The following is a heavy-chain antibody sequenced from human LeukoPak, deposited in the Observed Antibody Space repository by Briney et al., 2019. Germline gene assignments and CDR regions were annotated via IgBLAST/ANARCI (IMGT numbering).Heavy chain of an antibody. V-gene: IGHV4-4*07. D-gene: IGHD3-10*01. CDR2: ISGSGTI. CDR1: GGSINSF. Sequence: SETLSLTCTVSGGSINSFWSWIRQAAGKGLEWIGRISGSGTITYNPALQSRLSISIDTSKNQFSLKLMSVTAADTAVYYCARDSGTTGEVKFDPWGQGTLVTVSS. CDR3: ARDSGTTGEVKFDP. J-gene: IGHJ5*02.